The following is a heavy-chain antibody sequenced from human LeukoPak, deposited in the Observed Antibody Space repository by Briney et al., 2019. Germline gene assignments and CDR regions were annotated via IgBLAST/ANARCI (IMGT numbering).Heavy chain of an antibody. D-gene: IGHD3-3*01. Sequence: GGSLRLSCAASGFTFDDYAMHWVRQAPGKGLEWVSAISGSGGSTYYADSVKGRFTIFRDNSKNTLYLQMNSLKAEDTAVYYCAKSRVGRNDFWSGYYDYWGQGTLVTVSS. CDR1: GFTFDDYA. V-gene: IGHV3-23*01. J-gene: IGHJ4*02. CDR3: AKSRVGRNDFWSGYYDY. CDR2: ISGSGGST.